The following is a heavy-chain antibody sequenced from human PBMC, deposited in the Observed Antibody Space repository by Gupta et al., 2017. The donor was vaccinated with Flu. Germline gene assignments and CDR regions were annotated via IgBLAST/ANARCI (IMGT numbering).Heavy chain of an antibody. Sequence: QVQLQESGPGLVKPSQTLSLTCTVSGGSISSGSYYWSWIRKPAGKGLEWIGRIYTSGSTNYNPSLKSRVTISVDTSKNQFSLKLSSVTAADTAVYYCARWFIYCSSTSCYTGNAFDIWGQGTMVTVSS. CDR2: IYTSGST. CDR1: GGSISSGSYY. V-gene: IGHV4-61*02. D-gene: IGHD2-2*02. J-gene: IGHJ3*02. CDR3: ARWFIYCSSTSCYTGNAFDI.